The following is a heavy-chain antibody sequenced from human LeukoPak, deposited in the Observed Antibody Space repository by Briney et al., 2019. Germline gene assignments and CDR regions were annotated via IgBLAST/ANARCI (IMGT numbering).Heavy chain of an antibody. V-gene: IGHV4-4*07. D-gene: IGHD1-1*01. CDR3: ARGSYNWNDGAFDI. CDR2: IYSSGTT. J-gene: IGHJ3*02. Sequence: SETLSLTCTVSGGSISNYYWSWIRQPAGKGLEWIGRIYSSGTTIYNPSLKSRVTMSVDTSKNQFSLKLSSVTAADTAVYYCARGSYNWNDGAFDIWGQGTMVTVSS. CDR1: GGSISNYY.